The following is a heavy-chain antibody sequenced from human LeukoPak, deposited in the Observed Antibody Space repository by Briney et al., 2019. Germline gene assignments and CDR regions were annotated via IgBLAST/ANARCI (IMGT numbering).Heavy chain of an antibody. V-gene: IGHV1-18*01. CDR2: ISAYNGNT. J-gene: IGHJ3*02. CDR3: ARVRDDYVWGSYRLRKGAFDI. D-gene: IGHD3-16*02. Sequence: ASVKVSCKASGYTFTSYGISWVRQAPGQGLEWMGWISAYNGNTNYAQKLQGRVTMTTDTSTSTAYMELRSLRSDDTAVYYCARVRDDYVWGSYRLRKGAFDIWGQGTMVTVSS. CDR1: GYTFTSYG.